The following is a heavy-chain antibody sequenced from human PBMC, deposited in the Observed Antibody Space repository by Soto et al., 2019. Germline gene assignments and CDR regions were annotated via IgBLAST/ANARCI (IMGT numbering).Heavy chain of an antibody. CDR1: GFTFRTYW. V-gene: IGHV3-7*01. CDR2: IKQDGSER. J-gene: IGHJ4*02. Sequence: EEQLVESGGGLVQPGGSVRLSCAGSGFTFRTYWMGWVRQAPGKRLEWVANIKQDGSERSYADSVKGRFTISRDNAKNSLYLQMSSLGADDTAVYYCVRENYFDYWGQGILVTVSS. CDR3: VRENYFDY.